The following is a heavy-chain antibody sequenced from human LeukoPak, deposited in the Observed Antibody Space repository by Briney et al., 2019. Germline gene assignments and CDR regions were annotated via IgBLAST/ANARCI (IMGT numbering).Heavy chain of an antibody. CDR1: GFTFSSYS. Sequence: PGGPLRLSCAASGFTFSSYSMNWVRQAPGKGLEWVSSISSSSSYIYYADSVKGRFTISRDNAKNSLYLQMNSLRAEDTAVYYCARRVAVAGTISYYYYIDVWGKGTTVTVSS. CDR2: ISSSSSYI. J-gene: IGHJ6*03. V-gene: IGHV3-21*01. CDR3: ARRVAVAGTISYYYYIDV. D-gene: IGHD6-19*01.